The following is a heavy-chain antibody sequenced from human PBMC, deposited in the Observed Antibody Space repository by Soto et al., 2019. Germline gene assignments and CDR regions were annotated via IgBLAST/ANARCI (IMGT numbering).Heavy chain of an antibody. CDR3: ARGWGYDSNDYYYAY. Sequence: QVQLVQSGAEVRKPGSSVKVSCKASGGTFSRHAISWVRQAPGQGLEWMGGIIPIFGTANHAQKFQGIVTIIADESTSKVYMELRSLRSEDTAMYYCARGWGYDSNDYYYAYWGQGTLVIVSS. V-gene: IGHV1-69*01. CDR1: GGTFSRHA. J-gene: IGHJ4*02. CDR2: IIPIFGTA. D-gene: IGHD3-22*01.